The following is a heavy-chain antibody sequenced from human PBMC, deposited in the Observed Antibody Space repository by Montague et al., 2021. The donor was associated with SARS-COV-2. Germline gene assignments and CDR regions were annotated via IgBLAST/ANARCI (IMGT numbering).Heavy chain of an antibody. CDR3: ARDGPDYYDSSGYYRPLDY. CDR1: VFTFSSYE. J-gene: IGHJ4*02. D-gene: IGHD3-22*01. Sequence: SRRLSCAASVFTFSSYEMNWVRQAPGKGLEWVSYISSSGSTIYYSDSVKGRFTISRDNDKNSLYLQMNSLRAEDTAVYYCARDGPDYYDSSGYYRPLDYWGQGTLVTVSS. V-gene: IGHV3-48*03. CDR2: ISSSGSTI.